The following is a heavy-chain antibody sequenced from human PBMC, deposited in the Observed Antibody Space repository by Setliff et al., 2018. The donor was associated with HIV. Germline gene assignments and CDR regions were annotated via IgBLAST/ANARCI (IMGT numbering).Heavy chain of an antibody. V-gene: IGHV4-30-4*08. CDR2: IYNSGST. D-gene: IGHD2-2*01. Sequence: LSLTCTVSGGSISSGDYYWTWIRQPPGKGLEWIGYIYNSGSTYYNPSLKSRVTISVDTSRKQFSLKLSSVTAADTAVYYCARATVYRIDYWGQGTLVTVSS. CDR1: GGSISSGDYY. CDR3: ARATVYRIDY. J-gene: IGHJ4*02.